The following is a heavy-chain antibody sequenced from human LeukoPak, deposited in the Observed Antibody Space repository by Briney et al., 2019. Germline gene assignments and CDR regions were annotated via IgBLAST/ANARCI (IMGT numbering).Heavy chain of an antibody. D-gene: IGHD3-22*01. CDR1: GYSISSGYF. J-gene: IGHJ4*02. CDR2: IYHSGST. Sequence: SETLSLTCTVSGYSISSGYFWGWIRQPPGKGLECIGTIYHSGSTYYNPSLKSRVTISVDTSKNQFSLKLSSVTAADTAVYYCARYYYDSSGYSGYFDYWGQGTLVTVSS. CDR3: ARYYYDSSGYSGYFDY. V-gene: IGHV4-38-2*02.